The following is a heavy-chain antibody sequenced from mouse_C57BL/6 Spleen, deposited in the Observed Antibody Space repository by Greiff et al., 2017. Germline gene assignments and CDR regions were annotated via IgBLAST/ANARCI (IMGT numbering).Heavy chain of an antibody. CDR1: GYAFSSSW. Sequence: VQLQQSGPELVKPGASVKISCKASGYAFSSSWMNWVKQRPGKGLEWIGRIYPGDGDTNDNGKFKGKATLTADKSSSTAYMQLSSLTSEDSAVYFCARGGTPFDYWGQGTTLTVSS. V-gene: IGHV1-82*01. CDR3: ARGGTPFDY. D-gene: IGHD3-3*01. CDR2: IYPGDGDT. J-gene: IGHJ2*01.